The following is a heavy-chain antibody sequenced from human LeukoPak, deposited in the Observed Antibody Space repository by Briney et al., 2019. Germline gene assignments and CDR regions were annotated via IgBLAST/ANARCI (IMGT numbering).Heavy chain of an antibody. CDR1: GGSISSSSYY. J-gene: IGHJ6*02. Sequence: SETLSLTCTVSGGSISSSSYYWGWIGQPPGKGLEWIGAIYYSGRTYYNPSLKSRVTISVDTSNNQFSLKLSSVTAADTTVYYCWARHYYYGMDVWGQGTTVTVSS. V-gene: IGHV4-39*01. CDR2: IYYSGRT. CDR3: WARHYYYGMDV.